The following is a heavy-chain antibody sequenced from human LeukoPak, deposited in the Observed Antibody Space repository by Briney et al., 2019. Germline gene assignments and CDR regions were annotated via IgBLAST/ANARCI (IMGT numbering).Heavy chain of an antibody. D-gene: IGHD3-9*01. CDR1: GGTFSSYA. J-gene: IGHJ3*02. Sequence: ASVKVSCKASGGTFSSYAISWVRQAPGQGLEWMGGIIPIFGTANYAQKFQGRVTITADESTSTAYMELSSLRSEDTAVYYCARPEVDYDILTGIIPVGASDIWGQGTMVTVSS. CDR3: ARPEVDYDILTGIIPVGASDI. CDR2: IIPIFGTA. V-gene: IGHV1-69*13.